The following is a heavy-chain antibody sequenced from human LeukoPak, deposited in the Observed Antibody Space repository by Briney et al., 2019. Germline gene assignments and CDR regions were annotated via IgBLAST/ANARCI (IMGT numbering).Heavy chain of an antibody. V-gene: IGHV3-21*01. J-gene: IGHJ4*02. D-gene: IGHD5-18*01. Sequence: PGGSLRLSCAASGFTFSSYSMNWVRQAPGKGLEWVSSISSSSSYIYYADSVKGGFTISRDNAKNSLYLQMNSLRAEDTAVYYCAREMDTAMVVDYWGQGTLVTVSS. CDR2: ISSSSSYI. CDR3: AREMDTAMVVDY. CDR1: GFTFSSYS.